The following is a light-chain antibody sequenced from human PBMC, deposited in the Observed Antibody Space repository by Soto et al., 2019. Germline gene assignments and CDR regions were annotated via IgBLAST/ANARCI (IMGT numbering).Light chain of an antibody. CDR2: EVS. J-gene: IGLJ3*02. V-gene: IGLV2-14*01. Sequence: QAVVTQPASVSGSPGQSITISCTGTSNDVGGYKYVSWYQQHPGKAPKLVIYEVSYRPSGVSSLFSGSKSGNTASLTISGLQAEDDADYYSSSYTSSTSLAFGGGTKLTVL. CDR3: SSYTSSTSLA. CDR1: SNDVGGYKY.